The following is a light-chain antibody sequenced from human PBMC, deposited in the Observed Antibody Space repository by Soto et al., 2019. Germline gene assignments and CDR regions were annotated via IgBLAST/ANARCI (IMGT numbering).Light chain of an antibody. CDR2: PAS. CDR3: QQLKSHPLT. CDR1: QGISSY. Sequence: IQLTQSPSSLSASVGDRVTITCRASQGISSYLAWYQQKPGKAPKLLIYPASTSQSGVPSRFSGSGSGTDFTLTISSLQPEDFASYYCQQLKSHPLTVGPGTTVDIK. J-gene: IGKJ3*01. V-gene: IGKV1-9*01.